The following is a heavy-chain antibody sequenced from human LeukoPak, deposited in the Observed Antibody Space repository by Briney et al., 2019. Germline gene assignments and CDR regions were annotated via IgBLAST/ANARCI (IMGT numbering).Heavy chain of an antibody. CDR1: GFTFGSYW. Sequence: GGSLRLTCAASGFTFGSYWMHWVCQAPGKGLVGVSRINTDGSSTSYADSVKGRFTISRDNAKNTLYLQMNSLRAEDTAVYYCARDCSRTSCTGDAFDIWGQGTMVTVSS. CDR3: ARDCSRTSCTGDAFDI. J-gene: IGHJ3*02. V-gene: IGHV3-74*01. D-gene: IGHD2-2*01. CDR2: INTDGSST.